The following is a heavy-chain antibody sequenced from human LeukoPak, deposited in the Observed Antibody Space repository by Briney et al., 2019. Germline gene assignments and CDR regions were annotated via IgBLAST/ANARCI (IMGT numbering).Heavy chain of an antibody. V-gene: IGHV3-7*03. CDR3: ARGRYYHDSSGYYSH. CDR1: GFTFNNYW. D-gene: IGHD3-22*01. J-gene: IGHJ4*02. Sequence: GGSLRLSCAASGFTFNNYWMDWVRQAPGKGLEWVANIKQDGSEKNYVDSVKGRFTISRDNAKNSLYLQMNSLRAEDTAVYYCARGRYYHDSSGYYSHWGQGTLVTVSS. CDR2: IKQDGSEK.